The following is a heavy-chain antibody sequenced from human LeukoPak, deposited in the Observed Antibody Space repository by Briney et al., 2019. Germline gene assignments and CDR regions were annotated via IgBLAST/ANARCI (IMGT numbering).Heavy chain of an antibody. Sequence: SETLSLTCTVSGGSISSYYWSWIRQPPGKGLEWIGYIYYSGSTNYNPSLKSRFTISLDKSKNQFSLKLSSVTAADTAVYYWARGGVRGVTTNWFDPWGQGTLVTVSS. CDR1: GGSISSYY. J-gene: IGHJ5*02. CDR2: IYYSGST. V-gene: IGHV4-59*01. CDR3: ARGGVRGVTTNWFDP. D-gene: IGHD3-10*01.